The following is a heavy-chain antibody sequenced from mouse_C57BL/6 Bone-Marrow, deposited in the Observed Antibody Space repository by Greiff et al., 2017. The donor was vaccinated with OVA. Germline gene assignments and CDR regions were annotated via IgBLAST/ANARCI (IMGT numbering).Heavy chain of an antibody. Sequence: VKVVESGPGLVAPSQSLSITCTVSGFSLTSYGVDWVRQPPGKGLEWLGVIWGGGSTNYNSALMSRLSISKDNSKSQVFLKMNSLLTDDTAMYYCAKPVWLRTAYYFDYWGQGTTLTVSS. CDR2: IWGGGST. V-gene: IGHV2-9*01. J-gene: IGHJ2*01. D-gene: IGHD2-2*01. CDR3: AKPVWLRTAYYFDY. CDR1: GFSLTSYG.